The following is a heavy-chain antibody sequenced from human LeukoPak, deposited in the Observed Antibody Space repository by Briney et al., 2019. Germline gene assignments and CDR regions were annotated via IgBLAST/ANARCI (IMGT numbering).Heavy chain of an antibody. Sequence: GGSLRLSCAASGFTFSSYGMNWVHQAPGKGLEWVAFIRYDGSNKYYADSVKGRFTISRDNSKNTLYLRMNSLRAEDTAVYYCAKGAIIGYCSSTSCYSFDYWGQGTLVTVSS. CDR2: IRYDGSNK. D-gene: IGHD2-2*01. J-gene: IGHJ4*02. CDR1: GFTFSSYG. V-gene: IGHV3-30*02. CDR3: AKGAIIGYCSSTSCYSFDY.